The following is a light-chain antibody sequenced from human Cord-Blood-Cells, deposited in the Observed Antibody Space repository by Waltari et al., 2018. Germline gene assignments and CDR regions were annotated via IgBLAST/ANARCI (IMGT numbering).Light chain of an antibody. CDR3: SSYTSSSTLV. V-gene: IGLV2-14*01. CDR2: DVS. Sequence: QSALTQPASVSGSPGQSITISCPGTSSHVGGDNLVSWYQQHPGKAPKLIIYDVSKRPSGVSNRFSGSKSGNTASLTISGLQAEDEADYYCSSYTSSSTLVFGGGTKLTVL. J-gene: IGLJ3*02. CDR1: SSHVGGDNL.